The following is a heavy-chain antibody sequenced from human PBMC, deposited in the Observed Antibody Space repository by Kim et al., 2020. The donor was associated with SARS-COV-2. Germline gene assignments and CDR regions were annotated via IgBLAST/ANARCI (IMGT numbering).Heavy chain of an antibody. CDR3: ARGVSSAWTLRAWFDP. V-gene: IGHV4-4*02. CDR2: VDHSGTT. CDR1: GASISSSSC. J-gene: IGHJ5*02. Sequence: SETLSLTCVVSGASISSSSCWSWVRQPPGKGLEWIGEVDHSGTTSYNVSLKNRVSILVDKSKNQFSLRLTSVSAADTAVYYCARGVSSAWTLRAWFDPWGQGPLVTVS. D-gene: IGHD3-22*01.